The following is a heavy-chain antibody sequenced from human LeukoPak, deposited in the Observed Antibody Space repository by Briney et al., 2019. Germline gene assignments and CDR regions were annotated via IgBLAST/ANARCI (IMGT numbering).Heavy chain of an antibody. CDR2: INTRGGSM. Sequence: EASVKISCETSGYTFTNYFIHWVRQAPGQGLEWMSMINTRGGSMTSAQNLRGRFTVTRDISNNTVYMEVNSLKSEDTAFYYCARDKVEVTTRRGAFEIWGQGTTVIVS. D-gene: IGHD1-1*01. J-gene: IGHJ3*02. CDR3: ARDKVEVTTRRGAFEI. V-gene: IGHV1-46*04. CDR1: GYTFTNYF.